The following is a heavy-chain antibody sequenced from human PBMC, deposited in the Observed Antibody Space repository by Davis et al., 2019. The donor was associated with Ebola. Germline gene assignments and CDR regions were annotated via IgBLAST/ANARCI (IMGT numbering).Heavy chain of an antibody. CDR2: IGAFSDRI. CDR3: ARRILGDSRGAVDV. V-gene: IGHV3-48*02. CDR1: GFTFSKYG. J-gene: IGHJ6*02. Sequence: GESLKISCAASGFTFSKYGMYWFRLAPGKGLEWLSYIGAFSDRINIADSVEGRFTISRDNAKNSLSLHMNGLRDDDTAVYYCARRILGDSRGAVDVWGQGTTVTVSS. D-gene: IGHD2-15*01.